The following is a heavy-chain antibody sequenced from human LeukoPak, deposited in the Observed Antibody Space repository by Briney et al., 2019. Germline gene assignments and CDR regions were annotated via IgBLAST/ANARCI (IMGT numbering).Heavy chain of an antibody. CDR3: ARGLGN. CDR1: GGPIVTSSYC. J-gene: IGHJ4*02. CDR2: IYYSGNT. V-gene: IGHV4-39*01. Sequence: PSETLSLTCTVSGGPIVTSSYCWGWIRQSPGKGLEWIGNIYYSGNTYYNPSLKSRVTISVDTSKNQFSLKLSSVTAADTAVYYCARGLGNWGQGTLVTVSS. D-gene: IGHD3-16*01.